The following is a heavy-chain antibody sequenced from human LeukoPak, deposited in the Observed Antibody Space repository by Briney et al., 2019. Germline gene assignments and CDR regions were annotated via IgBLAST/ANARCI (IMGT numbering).Heavy chain of an antibody. V-gene: IGHV1-69*05. J-gene: IGHJ4*02. CDR3: ASGLYTIGIAAAAAGFFDY. CDR1: GGTFSSYA. D-gene: IGHD6-13*01. CDR2: IIPIFGTA. Sequence: SVKVSCKASGGTFSSYAISWVRQAPGQGLEWMGRIIPIFGTANYAQKFQGRVTITTDESTSTAYMELSSLRSEDTAVYYCASGLYTIGIAAAAAGFFDYWGQGTLVTVSP.